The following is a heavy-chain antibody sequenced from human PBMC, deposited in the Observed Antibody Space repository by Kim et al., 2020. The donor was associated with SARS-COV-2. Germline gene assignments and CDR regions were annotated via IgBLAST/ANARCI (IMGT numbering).Heavy chain of an antibody. CDR3: ARWVSSSRFSTYFDY. D-gene: IGHD6-6*01. J-gene: IGHJ4*02. V-gene: IGHV4-34*01. CDR1: GGSFSGYY. CDR2: INHSGST. Sequence: SETLSLTCAVYGGSFSGYYWSWIRQPPGKGLEWIGEINHSGSTNYNPSLKSRVTISVDTSKNQFSLKLSSVTAADTAVYYCARWVSSSRFSTYFDYWGQRTLVTVSS.